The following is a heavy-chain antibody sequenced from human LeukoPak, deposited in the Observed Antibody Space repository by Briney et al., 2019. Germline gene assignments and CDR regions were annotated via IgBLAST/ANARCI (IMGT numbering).Heavy chain of an antibody. V-gene: IGHV1-3*04. D-gene: IGHD5-18*01. J-gene: IGHJ4*02. Sequence: ASVKVSCKASGYIFTSYPIHWVRQAPGQRLEWMGWINTGNGNTKYSQKFEGRVTVTRDTSAAAAYMELSSLRSEDTAVYYCARDRAMADYWGQGTLVTVSS. CDR2: INTGNGNT. CDR1: GYIFTSYP. CDR3: ARDRAMADY.